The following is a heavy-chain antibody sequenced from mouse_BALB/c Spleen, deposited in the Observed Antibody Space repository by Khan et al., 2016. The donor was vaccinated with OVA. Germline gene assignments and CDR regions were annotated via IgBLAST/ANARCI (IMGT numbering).Heavy chain of an antibody. Sequence: QVQLQQSGPEVKKPGETVKISCKASGYSFTNYGMNWVRQAPGKGLKWMGWINAYTGEPTYADDFKGRFAFSLETSARTAYLQINNLKNEDTATYFCASGGYWYVDVWGAGTTVTVSS. D-gene: IGHD1-1*02. CDR2: INAYTGEP. V-gene: IGHV9-3-1*01. CDR1: GYSFTNYG. J-gene: IGHJ1*01. CDR3: ASGGYWYVDV.